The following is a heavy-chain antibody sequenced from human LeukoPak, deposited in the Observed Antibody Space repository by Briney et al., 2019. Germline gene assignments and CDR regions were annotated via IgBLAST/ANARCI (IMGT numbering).Heavy chain of an antibody. J-gene: IGHJ4*02. V-gene: IGHV4-34*01. D-gene: IGHD4-11*01. CDR3: ARNNDYSNSYYFDY. CDR2: INHSGST. Sequence: SETLSLTCAVYGGSFSGYYWSWIRQPPGKGLEWIGEINHSGSTNYNPSLKSRVTISVDTSKNQFSLKLSSVTAADTAVYYCARNNDYSNSYYFDYWGQGTLVTVSS. CDR1: GGSFSGYY.